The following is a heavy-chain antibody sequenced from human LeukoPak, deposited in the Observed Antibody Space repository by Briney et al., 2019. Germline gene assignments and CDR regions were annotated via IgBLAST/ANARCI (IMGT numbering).Heavy chain of an antibody. Sequence: GASVKVSCKASGYTFTSYDINWVRQATGQGLEWMGWMNPNSGNTGYAQKFQGRVTITRNTSISTAYMELSSLRSEDTAVYYCARDSFGNWNYDFDYWGQGTLVTVSS. CDR1: GYTFTSYD. J-gene: IGHJ4*02. D-gene: IGHD1-7*01. CDR3: ARDSFGNWNYDFDY. V-gene: IGHV1-8*03. CDR2: MNPNSGNT.